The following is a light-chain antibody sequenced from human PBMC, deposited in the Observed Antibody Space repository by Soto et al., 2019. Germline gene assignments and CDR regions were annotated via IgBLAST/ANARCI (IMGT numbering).Light chain of an antibody. V-gene: IGLV2-14*01. Sequence: QSALTQPASVSGSPGQSFTISCTGISSDVGGYKYVSWYQQHPGKAPKLMIYDVTNRPSGVSNRFSGSKSGNTASLTISGLQAEDEADYYCSSYTSSSTLPYVFGTGTKLTVL. CDR1: SSDVGGYKY. J-gene: IGLJ1*01. CDR2: DVT. CDR3: SSYTSSSTLPYV.